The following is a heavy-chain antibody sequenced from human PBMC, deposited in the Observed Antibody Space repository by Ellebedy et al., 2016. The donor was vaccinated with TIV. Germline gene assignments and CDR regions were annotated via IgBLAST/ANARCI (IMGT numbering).Heavy chain of an antibody. CDR1: GYDFSTYA. CDR2: ISPGDSQT. J-gene: IGHJ6*02. V-gene: IGHV5-51*01. Sequence: GESLKISCQISGYDFSTYAIGWVRQMPGKGLEWMGIISPGDSQTIYSPSFQGPVTMAVDKSIATAYLQWRSLKASDTAVYYCVRYGACSPGSCVVARPFYYYGMDVWGQGTTVTVS. CDR3: VRYGACSPGSCVVARPFYYYGMDV. D-gene: IGHD5-18*01.